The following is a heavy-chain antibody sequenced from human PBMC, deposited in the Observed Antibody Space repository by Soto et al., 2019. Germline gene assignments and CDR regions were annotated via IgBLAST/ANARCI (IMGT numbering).Heavy chain of an antibody. D-gene: IGHD3-22*01. CDR2: INPGDSDT. Sequence: RGESLKSSCKGSGYSFTNYWVAWVRQMPGKGLEWMGIINPGDSDTRYSPSFQGQVTISADKSFSTAYLQWSSLKASDTAIYYCTRTDSTGYYVYWGQGTLVTVSS. V-gene: IGHV5-51*01. CDR3: TRTDSTGYYVY. CDR1: GYSFTNYW. J-gene: IGHJ4*02.